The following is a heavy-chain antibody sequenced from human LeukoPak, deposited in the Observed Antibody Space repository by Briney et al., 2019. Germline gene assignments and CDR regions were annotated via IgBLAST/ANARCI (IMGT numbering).Heavy chain of an antibody. V-gene: IGHV1-2*02. Sequence: GASVKVSCKASGYTFTSYGISWVRQAPGQGLEWMGWINPNSGGPNYAQKFQGRVTMTRDTSISTAYMELSRLRSDDTAVYYCARDMSNGATITHGMFDYWGQGTLVTVSS. CDR2: INPNSGGP. CDR3: ARDMSNGATITHGMFDY. D-gene: IGHD5-12*01. CDR1: GYTFTSYG. J-gene: IGHJ4*02.